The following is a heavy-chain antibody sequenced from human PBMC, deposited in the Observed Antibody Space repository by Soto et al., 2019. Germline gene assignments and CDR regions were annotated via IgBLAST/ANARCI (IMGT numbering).Heavy chain of an antibody. V-gene: IGHV1-69*01. J-gene: IGHJ4*02. CDR3: ARGAIAAVPAALSSYHDYTNYRFDS. D-gene: IGHD2-15*01. Sequence: QVQLAQSGAEMTKPGSSVKVSCRASGGSFSDFAFSWVRQAPGQGLKWMGGIIPMFAATKYAQRLQDRVTITADESTNTVYLALNSLTSEDTAIYYCARGAIAAVPAALSSYHDYTNYRFDSWGQGTLVTVSS. CDR2: IIPMFAAT. CDR1: GGSFSDFA.